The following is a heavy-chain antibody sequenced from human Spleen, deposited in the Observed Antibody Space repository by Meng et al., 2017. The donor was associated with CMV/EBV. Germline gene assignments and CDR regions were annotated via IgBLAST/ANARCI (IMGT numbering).Heavy chain of an antibody. CDR1: GGTFSSYT. V-gene: IGHV1-69*02. CDR2: SIPILGIA. D-gene: IGHD3-22*01. J-gene: IGHJ4*02. CDR3: RSGDSSGYLSDY. Sequence: SVKVSCKASGGTFSSYTISWVRQAPGQGLEWMGRSIPILGIANYAQKLQGRVTITADKSTSTAYMELSSLRSEDTAVYYCRSGDSSGYLSDYWGQGTLVTVSS.